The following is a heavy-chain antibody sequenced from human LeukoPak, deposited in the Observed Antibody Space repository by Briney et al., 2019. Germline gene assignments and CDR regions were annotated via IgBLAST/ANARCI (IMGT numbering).Heavy chain of an antibody. CDR2: ISSSGSTI. D-gene: IGHD3-22*01. CDR1: GFTFSDYY. CDR3: ARDYYYDSSGYYLH. J-gene: IGHJ4*02. V-gene: IGHV3-11*04. Sequence: GGSLRLSCAASGFTFSDYYMSWIRQAPGKGLEGVSYISSSGSTIYYADSVKGRFTISRDNARNSLYLQMNSLRAEDTAVYYCARDYYYDSSGYYLHWGQGTLVTVSS.